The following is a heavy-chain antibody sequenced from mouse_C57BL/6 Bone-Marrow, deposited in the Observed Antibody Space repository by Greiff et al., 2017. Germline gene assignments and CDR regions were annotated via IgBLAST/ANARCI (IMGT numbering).Heavy chain of an antibody. CDR3: ARGDYYGSSSAWFAY. CDR2: IYPRDGST. J-gene: IGHJ3*01. Sequence: QVQLQQSDAELVKPGASVKISCKVSGYTFTDHTIHWMKQRPEQGLEWIGYIYPRDGSTTYNEKFKGKATLTADKSSSTAYMQLNSLTSEDSAVYFCARGDYYGSSSAWFAYWGQGTLVTVSA. V-gene: IGHV1-78*01. CDR1: GYTFTDHT. D-gene: IGHD1-1*01.